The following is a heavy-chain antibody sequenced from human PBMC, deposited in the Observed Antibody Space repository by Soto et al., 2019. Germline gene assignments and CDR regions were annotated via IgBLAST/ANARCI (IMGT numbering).Heavy chain of an antibody. J-gene: IGHJ6*02. Sequence: PSETLSLTCTVSGGSISSYYWSWIRQPPGKGLEWIGYIYYSGSTNYNPSLKSRVTISVDTSKNQFSLKLSSVTAADTAVYYFARVVGTVTTWEDYYYYGMDVWGQGTTVTVSS. CDR2: IYYSGST. CDR1: GGSISSYY. CDR3: ARVVGTVTTWEDYYYYGMDV. D-gene: IGHD4-4*01. V-gene: IGHV4-59*01.